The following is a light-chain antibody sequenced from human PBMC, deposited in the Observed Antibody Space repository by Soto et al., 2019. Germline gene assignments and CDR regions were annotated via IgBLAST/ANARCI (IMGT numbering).Light chain of an antibody. CDR1: QSISSSF. Sequence: DIVLTQSPGTLSLSPGXRATLSCRASQSISSSFLAWYQQKPGQAPRLLIYGASSRATGIPDRFSGSGSGTDFTLTISRLEPEDFAVYYCQQYGSSPLWTFGQGTKVDIK. CDR2: GAS. CDR3: QQYGSSPLWT. J-gene: IGKJ1*01. V-gene: IGKV3-20*01.